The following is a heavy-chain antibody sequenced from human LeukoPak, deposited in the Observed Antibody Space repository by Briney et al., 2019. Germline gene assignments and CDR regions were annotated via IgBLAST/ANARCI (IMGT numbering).Heavy chain of an antibody. Sequence: GGSLRLSCAASGFTFNKHGMHWVRQAPGKGLEWFSFIRNDGNDKYYADSVKGRFTISRDNSKNTLYLQMNSLRAEDTAVYYCAEEGYCSSTSCYAFDYWGQGTLVTVSS. J-gene: IGHJ4*02. CDR1: GFTFNKHG. V-gene: IGHV3-30*02. CDR2: IRNDGNDK. CDR3: AEEGYCSSTSCYAFDY. D-gene: IGHD2-2*01.